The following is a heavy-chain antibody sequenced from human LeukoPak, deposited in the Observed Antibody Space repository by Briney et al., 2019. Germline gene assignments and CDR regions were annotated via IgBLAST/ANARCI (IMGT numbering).Heavy chain of an antibody. CDR1: GFTFSNHS. J-gene: IGHJ4*02. D-gene: IGHD4-17*01. V-gene: IGHV3-21*01. Sequence: PGGSLRLSCAFSGFTFSNHSVNWVRQAPGKGLEWVSSITSTTNYIYYADSVKGRFTISRDNSKNTLHLQMSSLRPEDTAVYFCVKRGRTSDYAYDYWGQGSLVTVSS. CDR3: VKRGRTSDYAYDY. CDR2: ITSTTNYI.